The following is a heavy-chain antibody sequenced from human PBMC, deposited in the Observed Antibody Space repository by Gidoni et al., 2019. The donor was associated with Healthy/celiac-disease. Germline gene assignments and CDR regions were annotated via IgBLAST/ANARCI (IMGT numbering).Heavy chain of an antibody. CDR2: ISGSGGST. D-gene: IGHD6-13*01. CDR3: AKDPPDSSSWYSFYYYGMDV. CDR1: GFTFSSYA. Sequence: EVQLLESGGGLVQPGGSLRLSCAASGFTFSSYAMRWVRQAPGKGLEWVSAISGSGGSTYYADSVKGRFTISRDNSKNTLYLQMNSLRAEDTAVYYCAKDPPDSSSWYSFYYYGMDVWGQGTTVTVSS. V-gene: IGHV3-23*01. J-gene: IGHJ6*02.